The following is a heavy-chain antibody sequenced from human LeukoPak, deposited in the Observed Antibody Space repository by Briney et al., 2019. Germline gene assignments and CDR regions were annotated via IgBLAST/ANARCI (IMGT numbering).Heavy chain of an antibody. CDR1: GYTFTSYG. D-gene: IGHD1-26*01. Sequence: GASVKVSCKASGYTFTSYGISWVRQAPGQGLEWMGWISAYNGNTNYAQKLQGRVTMTTDTSTSTAYMELRSLRSDDTAVYYCARDLRELPRRLLLLYGMDVWGQGTTVTVSS. CDR2: ISAYNGNT. J-gene: IGHJ6*02. V-gene: IGHV1-18*01. CDR3: ARDLRELPRRLLLLYGMDV.